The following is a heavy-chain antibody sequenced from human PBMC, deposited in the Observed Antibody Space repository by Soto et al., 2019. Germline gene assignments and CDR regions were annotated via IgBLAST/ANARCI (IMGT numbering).Heavy chain of an antibody. CDR3: TRGRYSSGYSYYYYGMDV. V-gene: IGHV3-33*01. J-gene: IGHJ6*02. Sequence: QVQLVESGGGVVQPGRSLRLSCAASGFTFSSYGMHWVRQAPGKGLEWVAVIWYDGSNKYYADSVKGRFTISRDNSKNTLYLQMNSLIAEDTAVYYCTRGRYSSGYSYYYYGMDVWGQGTTVTVSS. D-gene: IGHD6-19*01. CDR2: IWYDGSNK. CDR1: GFTFSSYG.